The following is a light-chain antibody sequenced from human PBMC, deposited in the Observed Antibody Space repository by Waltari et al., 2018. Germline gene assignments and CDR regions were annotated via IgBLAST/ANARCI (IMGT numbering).Light chain of an antibody. J-gene: IGKJ1*01. CDR1: QSVSSY. Sequence: EIVLTQSPATLSLSPGERATLSCRASQSVSSYLAWYQQKTGQAPRLLIYDAYNRATGIPDRFSGSGSGTDFTLTISSLEPEDFAVYYCQQYYNIPWTFGQGTKVEIK. CDR3: QQYYNIPWT. V-gene: IGKV3-11*01. CDR2: DAY.